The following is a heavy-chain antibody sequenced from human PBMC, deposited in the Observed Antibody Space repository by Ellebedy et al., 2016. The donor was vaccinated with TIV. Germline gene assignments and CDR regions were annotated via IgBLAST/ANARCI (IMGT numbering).Heavy chain of an antibody. CDR2: IYYTGST. J-gene: IGHJ4*02. CDR3: ARARYFDSSGYYYAQNVFDY. Sequence: MPSETLSLTCTVSGGSISSYYWSWIRQPPGKGLEWIGYIYYTGSTDYNPYLKSRVTMSVDSFTKQFSLKLSTVTAADTAVYYCARARYFDSSGYYYAQNVFDYWGQGTPVTVSS. CDR1: GGSISSYY. D-gene: IGHD3-22*01. V-gene: IGHV4-59*01.